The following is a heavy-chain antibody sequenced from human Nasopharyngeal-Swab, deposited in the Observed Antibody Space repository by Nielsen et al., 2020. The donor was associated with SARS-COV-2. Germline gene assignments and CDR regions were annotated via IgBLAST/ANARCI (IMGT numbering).Heavy chain of an antibody. CDR1: GFTFNTYW. CDR3: ARDAPAHYGAFY. CDR2: IKEDGSQK. D-gene: IGHD4-17*01. J-gene: IGHJ4*02. V-gene: IGHV3-7*01. Sequence: GESLKISCAASGFTFNTYWMNWARQAPGMGLEWVANIKEDGSQKNYADSVKGRFSISRDSSKNTLYLQMDSLRGEDTAVYYCARDAPAHYGAFYWGRGTLVTVSS.